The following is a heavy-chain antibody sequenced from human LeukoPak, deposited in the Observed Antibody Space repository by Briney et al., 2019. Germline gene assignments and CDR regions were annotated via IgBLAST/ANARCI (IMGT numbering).Heavy chain of an antibody. V-gene: IGHV3-30-3*01. CDR1: GFTFSNYA. D-gene: IGHD7-27*01. Sequence: GGSLRLSCAASGFTFSNYAMHWVRQAPGKRLEWVAVISLDGSNKYYVDSVKGRSTITRDNSKNTLYLQMNSLRVEDTAVYYCARDNWGSDYWGQGTLVTVSS. CDR3: ARDNWGSDY. J-gene: IGHJ4*02. CDR2: ISLDGSNK.